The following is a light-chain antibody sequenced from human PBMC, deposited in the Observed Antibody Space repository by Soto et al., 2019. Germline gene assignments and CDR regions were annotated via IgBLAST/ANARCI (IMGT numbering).Light chain of an antibody. CDR1: SSDIGANKF. Sequence: QSALTQPASVSGSPGQSITISCTGTSSDIGANKFVSWYQQHPGKAPKVLIYEVTNRPSGISNRFSGSKSGNTASLTISGLRAEDEADYYCNSYTNTGARVFGGGTKQTVL. V-gene: IGLV2-14*03. J-gene: IGLJ2*01. CDR2: EVT. CDR3: NSYTNTGARV.